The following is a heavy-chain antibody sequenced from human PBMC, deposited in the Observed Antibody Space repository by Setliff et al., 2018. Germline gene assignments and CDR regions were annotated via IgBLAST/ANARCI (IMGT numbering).Heavy chain of an antibody. CDR2: VYNSGTT. Sequence: LSLTCTVSGDSISGGDYYWTWIRQPAGKRLEWIGRVYNSGTTYNAFFASRVTMSIDTFKNQFSLNLNSVTAADTALYYCAKESLAINTRWFDPWGQGILVTVSS. D-gene: IGHD3-3*02. CDR3: AKESLAINTRWFDP. V-gene: IGHV4-61*02. CDR1: GDSISGGDYY. J-gene: IGHJ5*02.